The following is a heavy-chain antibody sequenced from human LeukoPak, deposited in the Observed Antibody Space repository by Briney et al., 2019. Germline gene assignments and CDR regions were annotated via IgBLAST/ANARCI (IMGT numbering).Heavy chain of an antibody. D-gene: IGHD3-10*01. CDR3: ARSTPRVGSARSPYYMDV. V-gene: IGHV4-59*08. Sequence: SETLSLTCSVSGGSISSYYWSWIRQPPGKGLEWIGYIYYSGSTNYNPSLKRRVTISLDTSKNQFSLKLSSVAAADTAVYYCARSTPRVGSARSPYYMDVWGKGTTVTVS. CDR1: GGSISSYY. J-gene: IGHJ6*03. CDR2: IYYSGST.